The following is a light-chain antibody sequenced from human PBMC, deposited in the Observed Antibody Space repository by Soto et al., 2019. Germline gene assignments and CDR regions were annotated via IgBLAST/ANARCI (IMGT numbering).Light chain of an antibody. Sequence: DIQLTQSPSLLSASVGDRVTVTCRASQGISSYLAWYQQKPGKAPKLLIYSASTLQSGVPSRFSGSGSGTEFSLTISSLQPEDFATYYCQHRDTFGQGTKLEIK. CDR2: SAS. V-gene: IGKV1-9*01. CDR1: QGISSY. CDR3: QHRDT. J-gene: IGKJ2*01.